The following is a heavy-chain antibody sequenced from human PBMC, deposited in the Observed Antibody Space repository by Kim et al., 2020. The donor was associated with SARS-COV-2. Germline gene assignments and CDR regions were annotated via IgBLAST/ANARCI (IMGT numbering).Heavy chain of an antibody. J-gene: IGHJ4*02. CDR2: IYPGDSDT. CDR1: GYSFTSYW. V-gene: IGHV5-51*01. CDR3: ARLLVRGVIYNGYYFDY. Sequence: GESLKISCKGSGYSFTSYWIGWVRQMPGKGLEWMGIIYPGDSDTRYSPSFQGQVTISADKSISTAYLQWSSLKASDTAMYYCARLLVRGVIYNGYYFDYWGQGTLVTVSS. D-gene: IGHD3-10*01.